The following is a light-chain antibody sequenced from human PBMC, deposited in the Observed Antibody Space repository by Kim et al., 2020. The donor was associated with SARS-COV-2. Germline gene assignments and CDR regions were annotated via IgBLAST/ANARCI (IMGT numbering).Light chain of an antibody. Sequence: ASVGDRVTITCRASQSINSWLAWDQQKPGKAPKLLIYKASYLESGVPSRFSGSESGTEFTLTISSLQPDDFATYYCHQYKTYPYTFGQGTKLEI. CDR1: QSINSW. V-gene: IGKV1-5*03. J-gene: IGKJ2*01. CDR3: HQYKTYPYT. CDR2: KAS.